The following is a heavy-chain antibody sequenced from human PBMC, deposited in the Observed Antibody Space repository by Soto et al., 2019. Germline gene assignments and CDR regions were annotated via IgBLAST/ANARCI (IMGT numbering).Heavy chain of an antibody. CDR1: GFTFRSYA. D-gene: IGHD2-2*01. V-gene: IGHV3-30-3*01. CDR3: ARDGKLYCSSTSCYPSIFDY. J-gene: IGHJ4*02. Sequence: GGSLRLSCAASGFTFRSYAMHWVRQAQGKGLEWEAVISYDGSNKYYADSVKGRFTISRDNSKNTLYLQMNSLRAEDTAVYYCARDGKLYCSSTSCYPSIFDYWGQGTLVTVSS. CDR2: ISYDGSNK.